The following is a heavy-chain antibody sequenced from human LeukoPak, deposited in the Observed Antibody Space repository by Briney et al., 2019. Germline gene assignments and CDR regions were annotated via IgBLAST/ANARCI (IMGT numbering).Heavy chain of an antibody. CDR2: MYHSGTT. J-gene: IGHJ4*02. Sequence: SETLSLTCTVSGGSISIYYWSWVRQTPGKGLEWIGYMYHSGTTNYNPSLKSRVTISLDTSKNQFSLNLRSVTDADTAVYYCARRYFGTGSRWSRYYFDLWGQGTLVTVSA. V-gene: IGHV4-59*08. CDR1: GGSISIYY. D-gene: IGHD3-10*01. CDR3: ARRYFGTGSRWSRYYFDL.